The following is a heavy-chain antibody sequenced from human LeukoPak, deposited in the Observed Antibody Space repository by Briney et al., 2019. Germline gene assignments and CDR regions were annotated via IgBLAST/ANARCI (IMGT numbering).Heavy chain of an antibody. Sequence: GGSLRLSCAASGFSFSTYWMSWVRQAPGKGLEWVANIGQDGSEKYYVDSVKGRFTISRDNAKNSLFLQMNSLRAEDTAVYYCARVGGRYSPLGYWGQGTLVTVSS. D-gene: IGHD3-16*02. CDR3: ARVGGRYSPLGY. CDR1: GFSFSTYW. J-gene: IGHJ4*02. CDR2: IGQDGSEK. V-gene: IGHV3-7*01.